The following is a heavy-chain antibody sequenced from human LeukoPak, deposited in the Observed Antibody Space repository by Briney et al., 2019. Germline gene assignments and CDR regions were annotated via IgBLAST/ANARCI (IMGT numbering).Heavy chain of an antibody. CDR3: AIHSITIFGVVINDY. D-gene: IGHD3-3*01. J-gene: IGHJ4*02. CDR1: GGTFSRYT. Sequence: GAPVEASCKPSGGTFSRYTISWVRQAPGHRLKWMGRIIPILGIANYDQKFQGRVMVTADKSTSTAYMELSSLRSEDKAVYYCAIHSITIFGVVINDYWGQGTLVTVSS. CDR2: IIPILGIA. V-gene: IGHV1-69*02.